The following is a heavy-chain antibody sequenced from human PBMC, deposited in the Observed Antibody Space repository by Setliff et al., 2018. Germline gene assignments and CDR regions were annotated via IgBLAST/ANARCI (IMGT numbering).Heavy chain of an antibody. J-gene: IGHJ4*02. V-gene: IGHV4-39*01. CDR3: ARRDSTGYYGYSFDF. CDR2: VDRSGNI. Sequence: LSLTCRVSGGSISSGNYYWGWIRQSPGKGLEWIGTVDRSGNIFYNPSLKSRVTISVDTSKNQFSLKLTSVSAADTAVYYCARRDSTGYYGYSFDFWGQGTRVTVSS. CDR1: GGSISSGNYY. D-gene: IGHD3-22*01.